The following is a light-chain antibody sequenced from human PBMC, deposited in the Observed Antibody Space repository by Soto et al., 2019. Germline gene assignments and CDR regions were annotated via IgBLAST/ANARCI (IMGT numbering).Light chain of an antibody. CDR2: DAS. CDR1: QDIYIW. J-gene: IGKJ1*01. CDR3: QHYSSYSGT. V-gene: IGKV1-5*01. Sequence: DIQMTQSPSTLYASVGDRVTITCRASQDIYIWMAWYQQKPGKAPKLLIHDASSSESGVPSRFSGSGSGTEFTLTITGLQPDDFATYYCQHYSSYSGTFGQGTKVDIK.